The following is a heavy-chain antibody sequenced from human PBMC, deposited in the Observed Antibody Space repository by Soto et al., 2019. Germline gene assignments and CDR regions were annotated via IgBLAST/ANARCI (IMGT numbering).Heavy chain of an antibody. D-gene: IGHD6-19*01. CDR2: IKGDESEK. Sequence: EVHLVESGGGLVQPGGPLRLSCAASGYTFNDYWMAWVRQTPGKGLEWVANIKGDESEKYYEDSVRGRFTITRDNAKNALYLQMNSLGVEDTAVYYCARDRGSGFHGQDAWGMDVWGQGTTVTVSS. CDR1: GYTFNDYW. V-gene: IGHV3-7*05. J-gene: IGHJ6*02. CDR3: ARDRGSGFHGQDAWGMDV.